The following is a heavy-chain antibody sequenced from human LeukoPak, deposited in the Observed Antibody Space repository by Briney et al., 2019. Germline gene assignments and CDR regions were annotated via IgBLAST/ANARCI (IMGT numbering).Heavy chain of an antibody. CDR1: GYTFTGYY. CDR2: LNPNSGGT. J-gene: IGHJ6*02. V-gene: IGHV1-2*04. Sequence: ASVKVSCKASGYTFTGYYMHWVRQAPGQGLEWMGWLNPNSGGTSYAQKFQGWVTMTRDTSISTAYMELSRLRSDDTAVYYCATGIAAAGYYYYYAMDVWGQGTTVTVSS. CDR3: ATGIAAAGYYYYYAMDV. D-gene: IGHD6-13*01.